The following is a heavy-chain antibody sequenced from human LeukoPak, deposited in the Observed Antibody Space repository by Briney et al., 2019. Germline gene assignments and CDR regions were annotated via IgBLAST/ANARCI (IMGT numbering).Heavy chain of an antibody. J-gene: IGHJ6*03. Sequence: GGSLRLSCLPSGFTFSNYAMTWVRQAPGKGLEWVSSISSSSSYIYYADSVKGRFTISRDNAKNSLYLQMNSLRAEDTAVYYCAREIGSYYYMDVWGKGTTVTVSS. CDR1: GFTFSNYA. D-gene: IGHD3-22*01. CDR2: ISSSSSYI. CDR3: AREIGSYYYMDV. V-gene: IGHV3-21*01.